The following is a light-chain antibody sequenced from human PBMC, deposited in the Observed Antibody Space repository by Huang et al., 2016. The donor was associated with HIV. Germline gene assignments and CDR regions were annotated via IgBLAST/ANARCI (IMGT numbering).Light chain of an antibody. CDR1: QTISSNY. CDR3: QQYGNSPPYT. Sequence: EVVLTQSPGTLSLSPGERATLSCRASQTISSNYFCWYQQNPGQAPRLLIYCTSNRATGIPDRFSGSGSGTDCTLTISRLEPEDFAVYYCQQYGNSPPYTFGQGTTLDIK. J-gene: IGKJ2*01. V-gene: IGKV3-20*01. CDR2: CTS.